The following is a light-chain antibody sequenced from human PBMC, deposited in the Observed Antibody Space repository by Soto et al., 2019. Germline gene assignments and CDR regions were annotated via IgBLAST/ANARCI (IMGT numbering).Light chain of an antibody. CDR3: RSSEKLSTSV. Sequence: QSALTQPRSVSGSPGQSVTISCTGTTSDVGSYNYAAWYHQHTGKPPKRMIYDVSKRPSGAPDRCSGSKSGITASLTISWLQHEAEDDYYCRSSEKLSTSVFGSGIKLNV. J-gene: IGLJ1*01. CDR1: TSDVGSYNY. V-gene: IGLV2-11*01. CDR2: DVS.